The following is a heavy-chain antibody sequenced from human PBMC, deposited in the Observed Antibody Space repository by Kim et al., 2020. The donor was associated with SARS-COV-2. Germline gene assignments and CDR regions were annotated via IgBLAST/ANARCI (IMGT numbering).Heavy chain of an antibody. V-gene: IGHV3-30*18. CDR1: GFTFSSYG. D-gene: IGHD6-19*01. J-gene: IGHJ4*01. CDR2: ISYDGSNK. Sequence: GGSLRLSCAASGFTFSSYGMHWVRQAPGKGLEWVAVISYDGSNKYYADSVKGRFTISRDNSKNTLYLQMNSLRAEDTAVYYCAKALVAGTGKTAKALDY. CDR3: AKALVAGTGKTAKALDY.